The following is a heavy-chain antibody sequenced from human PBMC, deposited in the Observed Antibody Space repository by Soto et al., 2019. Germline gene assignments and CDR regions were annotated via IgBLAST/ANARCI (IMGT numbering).Heavy chain of an antibody. Sequence: SETLSLTCAVSGGSISSGGYSWSWIRQPPGKGLEWIGYIYHSGSTYYNPSLKSRVTISVDRSKNQFSLKLSSVTAADTAVYYCARDLNDILTGSWFDPWGQGTLVTVSS. CDR3: ARDLNDILTGSWFDP. D-gene: IGHD3-9*01. CDR2: IYHSGST. CDR1: GGSISSGGYS. J-gene: IGHJ5*02. V-gene: IGHV4-30-2*01.